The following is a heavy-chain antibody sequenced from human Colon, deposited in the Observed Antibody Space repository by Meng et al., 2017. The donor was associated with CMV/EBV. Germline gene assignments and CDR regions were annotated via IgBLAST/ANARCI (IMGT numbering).Heavy chain of an antibody. V-gene: IGHV2-5*02. J-gene: IGHJ4*02. CDR3: VRRSYSGQDDY. CDR2: IYWDDDT. Sequence: QITLKESGPTLVKPTQTLTLTCTFSGFSFITDKAGVGWSRHPPGKALEWLGFIYWDDDTRYSPSLKTRLTITRDTSKNQVILTMTNMDPADTATYYCVRRSYSGQDDYWGQGALVTVSS. D-gene: IGHD5-12*01. CDR1: GFSFITDKAG.